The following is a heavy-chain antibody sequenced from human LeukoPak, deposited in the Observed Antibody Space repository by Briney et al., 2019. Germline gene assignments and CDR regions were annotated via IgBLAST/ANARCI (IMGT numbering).Heavy chain of an antibody. J-gene: IGHJ4*02. CDR2: IKSNNDGGTT. CDR1: GFIFNKAW. D-gene: IGHD2-21*01. CDR3: TPVMVEDRGF. Sequence: PVGSLRLSCAASGFIFNKAWMNWVRQAPGKGPEWVGRIKSNNDGGTTDYASPVEGRFIISRDDSKNTIYLQMNRLIIDDTAIYYCTPVMVEDRGFWGQGTLVTVSS. V-gene: IGHV3-15*01.